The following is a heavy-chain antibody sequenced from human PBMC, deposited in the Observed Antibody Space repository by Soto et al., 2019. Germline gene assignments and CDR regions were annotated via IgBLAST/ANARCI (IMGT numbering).Heavy chain of an antibody. V-gene: IGHV3-15*01. CDR3: TTGIYYDILTGYHNVAY. CDR1: GFSLSHPW. CDR2: IKSKTDGGTA. D-gene: IGHD3-9*01. J-gene: IGHJ4*02. Sequence: GGSLRLSCVASGFSLSHPWMTWVRQAAGKGLEWVGLIKSKTDGGTADYAAPVKGRATISRDDSKNTVYLQMNSLKTEDTAVYYCTTGIYYDILTGYHNVAYWGQGALVTGSS.